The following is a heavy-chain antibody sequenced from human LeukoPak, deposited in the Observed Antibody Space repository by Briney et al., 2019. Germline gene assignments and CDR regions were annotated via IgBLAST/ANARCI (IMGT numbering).Heavy chain of an antibody. CDR2: IYYGGST. CDR1: GGSIATSTYY. J-gene: IGHJ4*02. CDR3: ARQNGFNDY. Sequence: SETLSLTCAVSGGSIATSTYYWGWIRQPPGKGLEWIGNIYYGGSTFYNPSLMSRVTISVDTSKNQFSLKLSSVTAADTAVYYCARQNGFNDYWGQGTLVTVSS. V-gene: IGHV4-39*01. D-gene: IGHD2-8*01.